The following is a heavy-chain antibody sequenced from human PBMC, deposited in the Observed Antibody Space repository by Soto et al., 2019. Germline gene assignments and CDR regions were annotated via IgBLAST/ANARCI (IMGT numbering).Heavy chain of an antibody. CDR3: ARDLYNTAEDYYYGMDV. D-gene: IGHD5-18*01. CDR2: ISSSGSTT. Sequence: EVQLVESGGGLVQPGGSLRLSCAASGFTFSSYEMNWVRQAPGKGLEWVSYISSSGSTTYYADSVKGRFTISRDNSKNSLYLQMNSLRAEDTAVYYCARDLYNTAEDYYYGMDVWGQGTTVTVSS. J-gene: IGHJ6*02. CDR1: GFTFSSYE. V-gene: IGHV3-48*03.